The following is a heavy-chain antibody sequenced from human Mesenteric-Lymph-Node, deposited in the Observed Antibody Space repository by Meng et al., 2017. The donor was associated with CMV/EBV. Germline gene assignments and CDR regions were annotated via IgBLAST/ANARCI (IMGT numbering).Heavy chain of an antibody. J-gene: IGHJ4*02. CDR3: ARDVPYAFCSGDCYPYYFDS. D-gene: IGHD2-21*01. V-gene: IGHV4-39*07. CDR2: IYYSGST. Sequence: GSLRLSCTVSGGSISSSSYYWGWIRQPPGKGLEWIGSIYYSGSTYYNPSLKSRVTISVDTSKNQFSLKLSSVTAADTAVYYCARDVPYAFCSGDCYPYYFDSWGQGTLVTVSS. CDR1: GGSISSSSYY.